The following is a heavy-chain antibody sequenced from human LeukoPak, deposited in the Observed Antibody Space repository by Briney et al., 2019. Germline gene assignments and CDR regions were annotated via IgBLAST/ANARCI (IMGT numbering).Heavy chain of an antibody. Sequence: ASVKVSCKVSGYMLTELSMHWVRQAPGKGLEWMGGFDPEDGETIYAQKFQGRVSMTEDTSTDTSYIELSSLRSEDSAVYYCARRLGWGLRDWGQGTLGTVSS. CDR1: GYMLTELS. CDR3: ARRLGWGLRD. J-gene: IGHJ4*02. D-gene: IGHD1-26*01. CDR2: FDPEDGET. V-gene: IGHV1-24*01.